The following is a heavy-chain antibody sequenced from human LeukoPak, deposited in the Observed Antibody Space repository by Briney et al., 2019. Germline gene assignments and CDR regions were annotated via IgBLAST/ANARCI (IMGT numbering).Heavy chain of an antibody. Sequence: PGGSLRLSCAASGFTVSSNYMSWVRQAPGKGLEWVSVIYSGGSTYYADSVKGRFTISRDNSKNTLYLQMNSLRAEDTAVYYCARLRRGYYFDYWGQGTLVTVSS. CDR1: GFTVSSNY. J-gene: IGHJ4*02. CDR3: ARLRRGYYFDY. D-gene: IGHD3-10*01. V-gene: IGHV3-53*01. CDR2: IYSGGST.